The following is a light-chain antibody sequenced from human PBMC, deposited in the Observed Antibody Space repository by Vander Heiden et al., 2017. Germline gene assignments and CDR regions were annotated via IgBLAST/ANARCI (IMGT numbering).Light chain of an antibody. V-gene: IGKV1-9*01. CDR1: QGVTSY. J-gene: IGKJ4*01. Sequence: IQLTQSPSSLSASVGDRVTITCRASQGVTSYLAWYQQKPGKAPKLLIYGASTLQSGVPSRFSGSGSGTDFTLTISSRQPEDFATYYCLQLNSYPITFGGGTKVESK. CDR2: GAS. CDR3: LQLNSYPIT.